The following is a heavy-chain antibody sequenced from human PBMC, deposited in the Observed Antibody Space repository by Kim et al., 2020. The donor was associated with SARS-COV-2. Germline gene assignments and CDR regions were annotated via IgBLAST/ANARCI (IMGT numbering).Heavy chain of an antibody. J-gene: IGHJ4*02. CDR3: ARRYGSGDDY. D-gene: IGHD3-10*01. Sequence: SETLSLTCTVSGGSVSSGSYYWSWIRQPPGKGLEWIGYIYYSVSTNYNPSLKSRVTISVDTSKNQFSLKLSSVTAADTAVYYCARRYGSGDDYWGQGTLVTVSS. CDR2: IYYSVST. CDR1: GGSVSSGSYY. V-gene: IGHV4-61*01.